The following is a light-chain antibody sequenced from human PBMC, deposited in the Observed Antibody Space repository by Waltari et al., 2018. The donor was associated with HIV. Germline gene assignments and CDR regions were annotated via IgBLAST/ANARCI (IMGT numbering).Light chain of an antibody. CDR2: EVT. CDR1: RSYIGAYNY. CDR3: TSYTSISTLV. V-gene: IGLV2-14*01. J-gene: IGLJ1*01. Sequence: QSALTQPASVSGSPGQSITIPCTGTRSYIGAYNYFSWYQHHPGKVPKLLIYEVTNRPSGVSHRFSGSKSGNTASLTISGLQAEDEADFYCTSYTSISTLVFGTGTKVTVL.